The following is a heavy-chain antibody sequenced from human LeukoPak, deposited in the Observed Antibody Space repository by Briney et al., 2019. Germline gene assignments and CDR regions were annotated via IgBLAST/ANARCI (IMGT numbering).Heavy chain of an antibody. V-gene: IGHV4-38-2*02. CDR2: IYHSGSI. Sequence: PSETLSLTCTVSGYSISSGYYWGWIRQPPGKGLEWIGSIYHSGSIYYNPSLKSRVTISVDTSKNQFSLKLSSVTAADTAVYYCARDGGALWFGELLPLNWFDPWGQGTLVTVSS. CDR3: ARDGGALWFGELLPLNWFDP. J-gene: IGHJ5*02. CDR1: GYSISSGYY. D-gene: IGHD3-10*01.